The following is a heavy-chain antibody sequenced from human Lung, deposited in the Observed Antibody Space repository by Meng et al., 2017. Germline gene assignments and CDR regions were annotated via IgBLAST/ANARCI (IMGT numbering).Heavy chain of an antibody. CDR1: GFTFSSYG. D-gene: IGHD6-13*01. J-gene: IGHJ4*02. V-gene: IGHV3-33*01. CDR2: IWYDGSNK. CDR3: ARGGWYSSSSRVDY. Sequence: QVQLVEAGGGGVQPGRSLGLSCAASGFTFSSYGMHWVRQAPGKGLEWVAVIWYDGSNKYYADSVKGRFTISRDNSKNTLYLQMNSLRAEDTAVYYCARGGWYSSSSRVDYWGQGTLVTVSS.